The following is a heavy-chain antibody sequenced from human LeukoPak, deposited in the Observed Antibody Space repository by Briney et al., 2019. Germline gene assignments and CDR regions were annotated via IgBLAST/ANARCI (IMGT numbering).Heavy chain of an antibody. CDR1: GFTFDEYA. Sequence: PGGSLRLSCAASGFTFDEYAMHWVRQAPGKGLEWVSTISNSDDSTYYADSVKGRFTISRDNSENTLFLRMNSLRAEDTAVYYCAKATGYLLWGQGTLVIVSS. J-gene: IGHJ4*02. CDR3: AKATGYLL. D-gene: IGHD1-14*01. CDR2: ISNSDDST. V-gene: IGHV3-23*01.